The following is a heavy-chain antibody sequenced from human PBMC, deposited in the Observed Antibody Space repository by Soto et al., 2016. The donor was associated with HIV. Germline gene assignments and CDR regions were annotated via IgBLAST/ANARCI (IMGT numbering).Heavy chain of an antibody. CDR2: MDPKSGNT. CDR1: GYTFTSYD. Sequence: QVQLVQSGAEVKKPGASVKASCKASGYTFTSYDINWVRQATGQGLEWMGWMDPKSGNTGYAQKFQGRVTITRNTSISTAYMELSSLRSEDTAVYYCARPCTQVTSCLLYWGQGTLVTVSS. CDR3: ARPCTQVTSCLLY. V-gene: IGHV1-8*03. D-gene: IGHD2-2*01. J-gene: IGHJ4*02.